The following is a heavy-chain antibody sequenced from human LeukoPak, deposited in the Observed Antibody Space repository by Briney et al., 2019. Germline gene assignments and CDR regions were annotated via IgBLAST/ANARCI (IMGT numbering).Heavy chain of an antibody. CDR2: IYYSGST. D-gene: IGHD2-8*01. J-gene: IGHJ3*02. Sequence: PSETLSLTCTVSGGSISSSSYYWGWIRQPPGKGLEWIGSIYYSGSTYYNSSLKSRVTISVDTSKNQFSLKLSSVTAADTAVYYCASSVFDAFDIWGQGTMVTVSS. V-gene: IGHV4-39*07. CDR3: ASSVFDAFDI. CDR1: GGSISSSSYY.